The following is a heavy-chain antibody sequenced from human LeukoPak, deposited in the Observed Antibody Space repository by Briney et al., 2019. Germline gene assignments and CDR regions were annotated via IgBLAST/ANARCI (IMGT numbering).Heavy chain of an antibody. D-gene: IGHD5-18*01. J-gene: IGHJ4*02. Sequence: PGGSLRLSCAVSGLSFSICWMHWVRQAPGKGLVWVARTNLHGTTVDYADSVKGRFTISRDNAKNTLFLQMNSLRAEDTAVYYCASGYTYVRLGDHWGQGTLVTVSS. CDR2: TNLHGTTV. V-gene: IGHV3-74*01. CDR1: GLSFSICW. CDR3: ASGYTYVRLGDH.